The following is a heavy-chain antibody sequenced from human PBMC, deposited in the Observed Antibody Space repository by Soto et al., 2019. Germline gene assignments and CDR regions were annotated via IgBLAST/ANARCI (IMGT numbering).Heavy chain of an antibody. CDR3: ARSQGSSTSLEIYYYYYYGMDV. J-gene: IGHJ6*02. D-gene: IGHD2-2*01. V-gene: IGHV1-69*01. CDR2: IIPISGTA. CDR1: GGTFSSYA. Sequence: QVQLVQSGAEVKKPGSSVKVSCKAPGGTFSSYAISWVRQAPGQGLEWMGGIIPISGTANYEQKFQGSVTIPADESTSTAYMELSSLRSEDTAVYYCARSQGSSTSLEIYYYYYYGMDVWGQGTTVTVSS.